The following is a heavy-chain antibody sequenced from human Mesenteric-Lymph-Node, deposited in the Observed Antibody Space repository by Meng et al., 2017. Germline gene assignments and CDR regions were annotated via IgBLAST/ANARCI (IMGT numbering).Heavy chain of an antibody. V-gene: IGHV4-34*01. CDR1: GGSFSGYY. CDR2: INHSGST. Sequence: VQLQQWGAGLLNPSETLSLTCAVYGGSFSGYYWSWIRQPPGKGLEWIGEINHSGSTNYNPSLKSRVTISVDTSKIQFSLKLSSVTAADTAVYYCARVAAAGNEWFDPWGQGTLVTVSS. D-gene: IGHD6-13*01. J-gene: IGHJ5*02. CDR3: ARVAAAGNEWFDP.